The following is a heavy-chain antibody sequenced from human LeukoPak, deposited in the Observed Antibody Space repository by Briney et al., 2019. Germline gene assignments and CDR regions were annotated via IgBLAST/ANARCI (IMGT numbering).Heavy chain of an antibody. J-gene: IGHJ4*02. CDR2: IWYDGSNK. Sequence: GGSLRLSCAASGFTFSSHGMHWVRQSPGKGLEWVAVIWYDGSNKHYADSVKGRFTISRDNSKNTLYLQMNSLRAEDTAIYYCAKDSSVYSGSYYGYWGQGTLVTVSS. D-gene: IGHD1-26*01. CDR1: GFTFSSHG. CDR3: AKDSSVYSGSYYGY. V-gene: IGHV3-33*06.